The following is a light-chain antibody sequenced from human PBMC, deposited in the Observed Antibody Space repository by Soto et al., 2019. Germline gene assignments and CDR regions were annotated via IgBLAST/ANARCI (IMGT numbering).Light chain of an antibody. J-gene: IGKJ3*01. CDR3: QQYNSYPI. CDR2: DAP. Sequence: DIQMTQSPSTLSASVGDRDTITCRASQSISSWLAWYQQKPGQAPKLLIYDAPSLETGIPSRFSGSGSGTEFTLTISSLQPDDFATYYCQQYNSYPIFGPGTKVDIK. CDR1: QSISSW. V-gene: IGKV1-5*01.